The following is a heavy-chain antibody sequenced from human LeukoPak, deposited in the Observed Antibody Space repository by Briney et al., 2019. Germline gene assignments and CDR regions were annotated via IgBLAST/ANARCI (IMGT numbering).Heavy chain of an antibody. CDR2: ISGSGGST. V-gene: IGHV3-23*01. CDR3: AKDPYYYDTSGYNGDY. J-gene: IGHJ4*02. CDR1: GFTFSTYA. D-gene: IGHD3-22*01. Sequence: GGSLRLSCVASGFTFSTYAMSWVRQAPGKGLEWVSVISGSGGSTYYADSVKGRFTISRDNSKNTLFLQMNSLRAEDTAVYYCAKDPYYYDTSGYNGDYWGQGTLVTVSS.